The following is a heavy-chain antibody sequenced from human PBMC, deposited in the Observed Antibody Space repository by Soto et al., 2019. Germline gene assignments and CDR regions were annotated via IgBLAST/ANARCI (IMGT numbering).Heavy chain of an antibody. CDR3: ASKGTAKYSSSSERSYYYYMDV. CDR1: GGSISSSSYY. D-gene: IGHD6-6*01. Sequence: PSETLSLTCTVSGGSISSSSYYWGWIRQPPGKGLEWIGSIYYSGSTYYNPSLKSRVTISVDTSKNQFSLKLSSVTAADTAVYYCASKGTAKYSSSSERSYYYYMDVWGKGTTVTAP. CDR2: IYYSGST. V-gene: IGHV4-39*01. J-gene: IGHJ6*03.